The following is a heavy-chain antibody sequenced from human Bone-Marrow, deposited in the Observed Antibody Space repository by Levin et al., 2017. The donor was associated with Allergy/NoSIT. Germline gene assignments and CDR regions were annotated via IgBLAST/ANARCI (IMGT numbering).Heavy chain of an antibody. CDR1: GYTFTKYY. J-gene: IGHJ1*01. CDR3: ARSGISNYDYIWGSYRFRAEYFHH. Sequence: ASVKVSCKASGYTFTKYYMHWVRQAPGQGLEWMGIIDPSGVRSSYTPNFQGRVTLTRDTSTSTVYMELRSLRPEDTAVYYCARSGISNYDYIWGSYRFRAEYFHHWGQGTLVTVSS. CDR2: IDPSGVRS. V-gene: IGHV1-46*01. D-gene: IGHD3-16*02.